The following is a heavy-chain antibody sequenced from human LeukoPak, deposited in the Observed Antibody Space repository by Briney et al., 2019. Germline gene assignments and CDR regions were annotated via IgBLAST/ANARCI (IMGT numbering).Heavy chain of an antibody. J-gene: IGHJ6*03. D-gene: IGHD2-2*01. V-gene: IGHV1-69*05. CDR3: AREGVSCSGTSCYYYMDV. CDR2: IIPIFGTA. Sequence: SVKVSCKASGGTFSSYAITWVRQAPGQGLEWMGGIIPIFGTANYAQKFQGRVTITTDESTSTAYMELSSLRSEDTAVYYCAREGVSCSGTSCYYYMDVWGKGTTVTVSS. CDR1: GGTFSSYA.